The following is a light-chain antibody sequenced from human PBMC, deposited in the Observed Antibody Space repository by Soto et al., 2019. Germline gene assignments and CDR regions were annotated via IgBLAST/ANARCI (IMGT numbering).Light chain of an antibody. CDR3: QQYNEYLYT. CDR1: QSISTW. V-gene: IGKV1-5*01. CDR2: DAS. J-gene: IGKJ2*01. Sequence: EIQMTQSPSTLSASVGGRVTITCRASQSISTWVAWYQQRPGKAPKVLIYDASNLQSGVPSRFSGSGSGTEFTLTISSLQPDDFATYFCQQYNEYLYTFGQGTNLEFK.